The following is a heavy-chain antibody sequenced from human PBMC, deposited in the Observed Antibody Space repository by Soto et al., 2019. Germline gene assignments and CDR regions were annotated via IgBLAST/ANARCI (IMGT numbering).Heavy chain of an antibody. D-gene: IGHD3-3*01. CDR3: ARGGVSTRTFDY. V-gene: IGHV5-51*01. CDR1: GYNFAGYW. CDR2: IYPSGSDT. Sequence: GESLKISCKGSGYNFAGYWIAWVRQMPGKGLELMGVIYPSGSDTRYRPSFQGQVTISADKSISSAYLQWSSLRASDTAIYYCARGGVSTRTFDYWGQGTPVTVSS. J-gene: IGHJ4*02.